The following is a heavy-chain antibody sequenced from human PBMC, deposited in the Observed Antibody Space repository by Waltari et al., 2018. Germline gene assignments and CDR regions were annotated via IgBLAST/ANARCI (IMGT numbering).Heavy chain of an antibody. Sequence: EVQLVESGGGLVKPGGSLRLSCAASGFTFSSYSMNWVRQAPVKGLEWVSSISRSSDYIYYADSVKGRFTISRDNGKNSLYLQMNSLRSEDTAVYYCARVGGRGYCSSASCSGFDPWGQGTLVTVSS. CDR2: ISRSSDYI. J-gene: IGHJ5*02. CDR1: GFTFSSYS. V-gene: IGHV3-21*01. CDR3: ARVGGRGYCSSASCSGFDP. D-gene: IGHD2-2*01.